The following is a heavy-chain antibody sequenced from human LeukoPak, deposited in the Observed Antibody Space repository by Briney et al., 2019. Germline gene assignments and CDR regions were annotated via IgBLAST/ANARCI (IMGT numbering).Heavy chain of an antibody. J-gene: IGHJ5*02. CDR2: INAGNGNI. V-gene: IGHV1-3*01. CDR3: AREEYYYGSWSYYFPFDP. Sequence: PGASVKVSCKASGGTFSSYAISWVRQAPGQRLEWMGWINAGNGNIKYSQKFQGRVTITRDTSASTAYIELSSLRSEDTAVYYCAREEYYYGSWSYYFPFDPWGQGTLVTVSS. CDR1: GGTFSSYA. D-gene: IGHD3-10*01.